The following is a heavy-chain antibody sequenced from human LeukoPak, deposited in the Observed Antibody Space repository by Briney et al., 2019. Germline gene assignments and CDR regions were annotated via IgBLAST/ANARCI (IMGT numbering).Heavy chain of an antibody. CDR2: IYDGGST. CDR3: ARIAAAEDY. J-gene: IGHJ4*02. D-gene: IGHD6-13*01. Sequence: GGSLRLSCAASGFTFSSYWMSWVRQAPGTGLEWVSIIYDGGSTYYADSVKGRFTISRDNSKNTLYLQMNSLRVEDTAVYYCARIAAAEDYWGQGTLVTVSS. CDR1: GFTFSSYW. V-gene: IGHV3-53*01.